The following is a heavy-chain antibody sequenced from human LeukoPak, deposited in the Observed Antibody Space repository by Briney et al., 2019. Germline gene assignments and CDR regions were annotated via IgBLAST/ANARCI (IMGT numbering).Heavy chain of an antibody. CDR2: IYYSGST. J-gene: IGHJ4*01. D-gene: IGHD3-9*01. CDR3: ARFSNNYDILTGYPMYYFDY. Sequence: SETLSLTCTVSGGSISTYYWSWIRQPPGKGLEWIAYIYYSGSTNYNPSLKSRVTISVDTSKNQFSLKLSSVTAADTAVYYCARFSNNYDILTGYPMYYFDYWGQEPWSPSPQ. CDR1: GGSISTYY. V-gene: IGHV4-59*01.